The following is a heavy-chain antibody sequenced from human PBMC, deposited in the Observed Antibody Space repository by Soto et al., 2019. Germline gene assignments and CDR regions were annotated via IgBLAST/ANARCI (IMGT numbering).Heavy chain of an antibody. D-gene: IGHD2-15*01. CDR1: GGTFSSYA. CDR2: IIPIFDTA. J-gene: IGHJ6*02. CDR3: ARAPLGYCSGGSCYYDMDV. V-gene: IGHV1-69*13. Sequence: SVKVSCKTSGGTFSSYAISWVRQAPGQGLEWMGGIIPIFDTANYAQKFQGRVTITADESTSTAYTELSSLRSEDTALYYCARAPLGYCSGGSCYYDMDVWGQGTTVTVSS.